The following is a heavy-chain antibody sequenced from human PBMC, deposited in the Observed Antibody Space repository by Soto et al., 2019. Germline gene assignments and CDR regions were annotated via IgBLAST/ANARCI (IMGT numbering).Heavy chain of an antibody. CDR1: GFTFSSYG. CDR2: ISYDGSNK. D-gene: IGHD6-19*01. CDR3: AKVAVAGGIPEY. Sequence: QVQLVESGGGVVQPGRSLRLSCAASGFTFSSYGIHWVRQAPGKGLEWVAVISYDGSNKYYADSVKGRFTISRDNSKNTLYLQMNSLRAEDTAVYYCAKVAVAGGIPEYWGQGTLVTVSS. V-gene: IGHV3-30*18. J-gene: IGHJ4*02.